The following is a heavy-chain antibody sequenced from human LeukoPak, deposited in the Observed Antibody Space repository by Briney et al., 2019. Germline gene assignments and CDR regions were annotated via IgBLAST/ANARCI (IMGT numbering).Heavy chain of an antibody. CDR2: ISSSGSAV. V-gene: IGHV3-48*03. CDR3: ARVHYYDSSGFDY. D-gene: IGHD3-22*01. CDR1: GFTFSSYE. Sequence: GGSLRLSCAASGFTFSSYEMNWVRQAPGKGLEWVSYISSSGSAVYYADSVKGQFTISRDNAKNSLYLQMSSLRAEDTAVYYCARVHYYDSSGFDYWGQGTLVTVSS. J-gene: IGHJ4*02.